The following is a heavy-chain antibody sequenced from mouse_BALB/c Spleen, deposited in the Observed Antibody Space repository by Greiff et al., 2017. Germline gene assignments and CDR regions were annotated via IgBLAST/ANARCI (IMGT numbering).Heavy chain of an antibody. Sequence: QVQLKQPGAELVKPGASVKLSCKASGYTFTSYWMHWVKQRPGQGLEWIGEIDPSDSYTNYNQKFKGKATLTVDKSSSTAYMQLSSLTSEDSAVYYCARRQFITTAFDYWGQGTTLTVSS. CDR3: ARRQFITTAFDY. CDR1: GYTFTSYW. J-gene: IGHJ2*01. CDR2: IDPSDSYT. V-gene: IGHV1-69*02. D-gene: IGHD1-2*01.